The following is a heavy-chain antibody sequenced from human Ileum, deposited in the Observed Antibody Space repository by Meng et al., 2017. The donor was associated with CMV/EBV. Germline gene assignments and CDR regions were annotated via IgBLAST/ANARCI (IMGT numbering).Heavy chain of an antibody. V-gene: IGHV4-4*07. CDR1: GGCISSDY. CDR2: IYTSGST. Sequence: QLQLQVPGPGLVKPSVTLSPTCTVSGGCISSDYWGWIRQPAGKGLQWVGRIYTSGSTNYNPSLKSRVTMSLDTSLNQFSLRLNSVTAADTAVYYCARDVIRDDTGSWFDPWGQGTLVTVSS. CDR3: ARDVIRDDTGSWFDP. D-gene: IGHD3-9*01. J-gene: IGHJ5*02.